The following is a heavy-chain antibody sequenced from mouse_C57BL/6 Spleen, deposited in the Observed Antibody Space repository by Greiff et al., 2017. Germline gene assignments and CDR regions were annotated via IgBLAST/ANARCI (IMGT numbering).Heavy chain of an antibody. J-gene: IGHJ4*01. CDR3: ARDSFYAMDY. CDR1: GFTFSDYG. V-gene: IGHV5-17*01. Sequence: EVQLVESRGGLVKPGGSLKLSCAASGFTFSDYGMPWVRQAPEKGLEWVAYISSGSSTIYYADTVKGRFTISRDNAKNTLFLQMTSLRSEDTALYYCARDSFYAMDYWGQGTSVTVSS. CDR2: ISSGSSTI.